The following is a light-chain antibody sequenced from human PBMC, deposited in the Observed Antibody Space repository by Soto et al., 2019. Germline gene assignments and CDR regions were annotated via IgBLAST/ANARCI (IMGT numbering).Light chain of an antibody. V-gene: IGLV2-23*02. CDR2: EVT. Sequence: QSALTQPASVSGSPGQSITISCTGTSSDVGSRNLVSWYQQHPGKAPKLIIYEVTKWPSGVSNRFSGSKSDNTASLTIFGLQAEDEADYYCCSYAGSYTWVFGGGTKVTVL. CDR1: SSDVGSRNL. J-gene: IGLJ3*02. CDR3: CSYAGSYTWV.